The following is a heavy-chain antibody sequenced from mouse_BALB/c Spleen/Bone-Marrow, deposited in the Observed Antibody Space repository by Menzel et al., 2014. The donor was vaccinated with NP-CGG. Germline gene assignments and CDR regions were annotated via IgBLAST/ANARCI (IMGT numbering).Heavy chain of an antibody. Sequence: EVKLQESGGGLVQPGASLKLSCAASGFDFSRYWMSWVRQAPGKGLEWIGEINPDSSTINYTPSLKDKFTMSRDNAKNTHYLQMSKVRSEATALYYCSSLDCYGKLVYWGEGTTVTVSS. J-gene: IGHJ1*01. CDR1: GFDFSRYW. V-gene: IGHV4-1*02. CDR3: SSLDCYGKLVY. CDR2: INPDSSTI. D-gene: IGHD1-1*01.